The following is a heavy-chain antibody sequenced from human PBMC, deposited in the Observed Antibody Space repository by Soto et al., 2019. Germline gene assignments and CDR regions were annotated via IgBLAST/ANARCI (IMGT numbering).Heavy chain of an antibody. CDR3: TRVGYSSSSGWFDP. CDR1: GFTFGDYA. D-gene: IGHD6-6*01. Sequence: EVQLVESGGGLVQPGRSLRLSCTASGFTFGDYAMSWFRQAPGKGLEWVGFIRSKAYGGTTEYAASVKGRFTISRDDSKSIAYLQMNSLKTEDTAVYYCTRVGYSSSSGWFDPWGQGTLVTVSS. CDR2: IRSKAYGGTT. V-gene: IGHV3-49*03. J-gene: IGHJ5*02.